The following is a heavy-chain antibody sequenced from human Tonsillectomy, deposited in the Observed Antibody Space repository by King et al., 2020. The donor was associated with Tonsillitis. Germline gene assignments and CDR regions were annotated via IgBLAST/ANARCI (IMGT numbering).Heavy chain of an antibody. D-gene: IGHD1-26*01. CDR3: AKGRQWELPLDY. V-gene: IGHV3-23*04. CDR1: GFTFSSYA. CDR2: ICGSGGCT. J-gene: IGHJ4*02. Sequence: VQLVESGGGLIQPGGSLRLSCAASGFTFSSYAMSWVPPAPGKGVEWVSAICGSGGCTYYADSGKGRFTISRDNSKNPLYLQMNSLRVEDTAVYYCAKGRQWELPLDYWGQGTLVTVSS.